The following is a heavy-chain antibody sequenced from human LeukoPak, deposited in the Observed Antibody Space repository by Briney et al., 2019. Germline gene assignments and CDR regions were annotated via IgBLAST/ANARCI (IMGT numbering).Heavy chain of an antibody. CDR3: ARARGNHNDY. CDR2: IIPILGIA. J-gene: IGHJ4*02. D-gene: IGHD4-23*01. V-gene: IGHV1-69*04. Sequence: SVKVSCKASGGTFSSYAISWVRQAPGQGLEWMGRIIPILGIANYAQKFQGRVTITADKSTSTAYMELRSLRSDDTAVYYCARARGNHNDYWGQGTLVTVSS. CDR1: GGTFSSYA.